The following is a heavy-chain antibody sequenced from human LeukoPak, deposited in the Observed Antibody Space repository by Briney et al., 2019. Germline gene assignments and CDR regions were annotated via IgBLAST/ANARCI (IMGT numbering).Heavy chain of an antibody. J-gene: IGHJ4*02. V-gene: IGHV1-3*01. Sequence: ASVEVSCKASGYTFTTYAMHWVRQAPGQRLEWMGWINAGNGNTKYSQNFQGRVTITRDTSASTAYMELSSLRSEDTAVYYCARFSTVTISFDSWGQGTLVTVSS. CDR3: ARFSTVTISFDS. D-gene: IGHD4-17*01. CDR1: GYTFTTYA. CDR2: INAGNGNT.